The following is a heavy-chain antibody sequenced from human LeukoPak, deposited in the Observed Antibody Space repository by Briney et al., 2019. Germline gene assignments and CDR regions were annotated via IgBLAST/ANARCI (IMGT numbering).Heavy chain of an antibody. CDR2: INQSGRT. CDR3: ARGCFGFWHNSYADDNAFDV. V-gene: IGHV4-34*01. D-gene: IGHD5-18*01. CDR1: GGSFSGYY. Sequence: SETLSPTCAVYGGSFSGYYWSWIRQVPGKGLEWLGEINQSGRTNYNPSLKSRVTISGDSSKKQLSLNLSFVAPTATSLFYGARGCFGFWHNSYADDNAFDVWGPGTMVTVSS. J-gene: IGHJ3*01.